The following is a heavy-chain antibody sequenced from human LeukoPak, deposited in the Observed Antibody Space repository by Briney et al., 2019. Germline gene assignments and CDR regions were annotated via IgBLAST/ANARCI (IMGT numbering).Heavy chain of an antibody. CDR2: IVVGSGNT. D-gene: IGHD1-14*01. V-gene: IGHV1-58*02. CDR1: GFTFTSSA. Sequence: ASVKVSCKASGFTFTSSAMQWVRQARGQRLEWIGWIVVGSGNTNYAQKFQERATITRDMSTSAAYMELSSLRAEDTAVYYCAKEKSGQDMDYWGQGTLVTVSS. CDR3: AKEKSGQDMDY. J-gene: IGHJ4*02.